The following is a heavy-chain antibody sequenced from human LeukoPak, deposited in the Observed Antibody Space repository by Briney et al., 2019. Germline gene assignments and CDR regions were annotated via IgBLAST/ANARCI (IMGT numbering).Heavy chain of an antibody. J-gene: IGHJ4*02. Sequence: KPSETLSLTCTVSGGSISSSSYYWGWNRQPPGKGLEWIGSIYYSGSTYYNPSLKSRVTISVDTSKNQFSLKLSSVTAADTAVYYCASYAAMVTGGYDYWGQGTLVTVSS. CDR3: ASYAAMVTGGYDY. CDR1: GGSISSSSYY. D-gene: IGHD5-18*01. CDR2: IYYSGST. V-gene: IGHV4-39*01.